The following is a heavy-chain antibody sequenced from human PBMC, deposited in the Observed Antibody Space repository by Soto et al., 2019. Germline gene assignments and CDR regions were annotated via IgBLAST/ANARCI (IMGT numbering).Heavy chain of an antibody. J-gene: IGHJ4*02. CDR2: IYYNGST. Sequence: QVQLQESGPGLVKPSQTLSLTCTVSGGSISSGDYYWSWIRQPPGKGLEWIGYIYYNGSTYYNPSRKTRVTISVDTSKNQFALKLSSVTAADTAVYYCARARGARYFDYWGQGTLVTVSS. D-gene: IGHD2-15*01. V-gene: IGHV4-30-4*01. CDR1: GGSISSGDYY. CDR3: ARARGARYFDY.